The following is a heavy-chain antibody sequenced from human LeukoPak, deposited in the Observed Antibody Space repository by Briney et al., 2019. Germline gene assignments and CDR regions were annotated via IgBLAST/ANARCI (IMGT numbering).Heavy chain of an antibody. CDR3: ARAMRVDRFFDY. V-gene: IGHV4-61*02. D-gene: IGHD5-12*01. CDR1: GDSISSGIYY. CDR2: IYTSGST. Sequence: SETLSLTCSVSGDSISSGIYYWSWIRQPAGKGLEWVGRIYTSGSTNYSPSLKSRVTISVDTSKNQFSLQLTSVTAADTAVYYCARAMRVDRFFDYWGQGILVTVSS. J-gene: IGHJ4*02.